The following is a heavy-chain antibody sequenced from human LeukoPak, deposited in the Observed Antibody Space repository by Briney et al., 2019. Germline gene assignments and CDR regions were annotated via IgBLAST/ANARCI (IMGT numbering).Heavy chain of an antibody. CDR3: AKSLYYYDSSGYYVIPYFDY. CDR1: GFTFSSYG. Sequence: QPGGSLRLSCAASGFTFSSYGMHWVRQAPGKGLEWVAVISYDGSNKYYADSVKGRFTISRDNSKNTLYLQMNSLRAEDTAVYYCAKSLYYYDSSGYYVIPYFDYWGQGTLVTVSS. J-gene: IGHJ4*02. CDR2: ISYDGSNK. D-gene: IGHD3-22*01. V-gene: IGHV3-30*18.